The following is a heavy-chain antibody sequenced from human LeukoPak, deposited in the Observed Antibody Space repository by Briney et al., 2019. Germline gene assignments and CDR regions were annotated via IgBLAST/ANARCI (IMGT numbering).Heavy chain of an antibody. CDR1: GYTFTGYY. V-gene: IGHV1-2*02. Sequence: GASVKVSCKTSGYTFTGYYLHWVRQAPGQGLEWMGWINPNSGETRYAQKFQGRVTVTSDTSTSTTTMDLSSLRSDDTAVYYCARDPRFLAPHYYMDVWGKGTTVIVSS. CDR3: ARDPRFLAPHYYMDV. D-gene: IGHD3-3*01. CDR2: INPNSGET. J-gene: IGHJ6*03.